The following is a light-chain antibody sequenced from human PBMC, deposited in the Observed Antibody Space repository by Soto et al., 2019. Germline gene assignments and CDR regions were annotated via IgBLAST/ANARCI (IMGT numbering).Light chain of an antibody. CDR3: QSYDSSLREV. CDR1: SSNIGAGYD. V-gene: IGLV1-40*01. Sequence: QLVLTQPPSVSGAPGQRVTISRTGSSSNIGAGYDVHWYQQLPGTAPKLLIYGNSNRPSGVPDRFSGSKSGTSASLAITGLQAEDEADYYCQSYDSSLREVFGGGTKLTVL. CDR2: GNS. J-gene: IGLJ2*01.